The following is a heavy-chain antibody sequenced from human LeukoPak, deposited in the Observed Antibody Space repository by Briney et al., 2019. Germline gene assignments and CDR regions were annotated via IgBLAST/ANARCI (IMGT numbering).Heavy chain of an antibody. Sequence: PSETLSLTCTVSGGSISSYYWSWIRQPPGKGLEWIGYIYYSGSTNCNPSLKSRVTISVDTSKNQFSLKLSSVTAADTAVYYCARDRVTWFDPWGQGTLVTVSS. J-gene: IGHJ5*02. V-gene: IGHV4-59*01. D-gene: IGHD4-23*01. CDR1: GGSISSYY. CDR2: IYYSGST. CDR3: ARDRVTWFDP.